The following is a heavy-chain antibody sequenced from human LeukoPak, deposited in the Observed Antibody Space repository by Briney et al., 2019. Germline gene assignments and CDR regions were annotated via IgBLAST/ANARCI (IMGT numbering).Heavy chain of an antibody. CDR1: GFTFSSYA. CDR3: ASLGYCSGGSCRGYYYGMDV. V-gene: IGHV3-23*01. J-gene: IGHJ6*02. D-gene: IGHD2-15*01. Sequence: PGGSLRLSCAASGFTFSSYAMSWVRQAPGKGLEWVSAISGSGGSTYYADSVKGRFTISRDNSKNTLYLQMNSLRAEDTAVYYCASLGYCSGGSCRGYYYGMDVWGQGTTVTVSS. CDR2: ISGSGGST.